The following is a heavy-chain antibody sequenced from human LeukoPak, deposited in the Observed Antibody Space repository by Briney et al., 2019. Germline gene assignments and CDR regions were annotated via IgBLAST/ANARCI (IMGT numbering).Heavy chain of an antibody. J-gene: IGHJ4*02. V-gene: IGHV3-23*01. CDR1: GFTFGSYA. D-gene: IGHD6-19*01. CDR2: MSGSGAST. CDR3: AKVSVTGAYYFDY. Sequence: PGGSLRLSCAASGFTFGSYAMNRVRQAPGKGLEWVSAMSGSGASTNYADSVKGRFTISRHNSKNTLYLQMNSLRAEDTAVYYCAKVSVTGAYYFDYWGQGTLVTVSS.